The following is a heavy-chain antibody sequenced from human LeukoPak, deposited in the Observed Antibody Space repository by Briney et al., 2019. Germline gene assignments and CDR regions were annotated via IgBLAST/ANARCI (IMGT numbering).Heavy chain of an antibody. D-gene: IGHD2-15*01. Sequence: GASVKVSCKASGGTFSSYTISWVRQAPGQGVERVGRIIPIIGIANYAQKFQGRVTINADKYTRTAYMELSRLRSEDTAVYYCARVPPRRDIPSHDCFDPWGQGTLVTVSS. CDR2: IIPIIGIA. CDR1: GGTFSSYT. CDR3: ARVPPRRDIPSHDCFDP. V-gene: IGHV1-69*02. J-gene: IGHJ5*02.